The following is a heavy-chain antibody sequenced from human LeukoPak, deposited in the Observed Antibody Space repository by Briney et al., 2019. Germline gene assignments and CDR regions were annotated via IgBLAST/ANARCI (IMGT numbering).Heavy chain of an antibody. D-gene: IGHD2-8*01. J-gene: IGHJ3*02. CDR1: GGSISSGGYY. V-gene: IGHV4-31*03. Sequence: PSETLSLTCTVSGGSISSGGYYWSWIRQHPGKGLEWIGYIYYSGSTYYNPSLKSRVTISVDTSKNQFSLKLSSVTAADTAVYYCAREYCTNGVCPAGAFDIWGQGTMVTVSS. CDR3: AREYCTNGVCPAGAFDI. CDR2: IYYSGST.